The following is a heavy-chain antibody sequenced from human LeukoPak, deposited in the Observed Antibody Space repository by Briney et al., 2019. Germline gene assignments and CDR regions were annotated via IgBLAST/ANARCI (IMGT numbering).Heavy chain of an antibody. CDR2: ISVSGVGS. D-gene: IGHD2-15*01. CDR3: ASEKGYCSGGSCHYFDY. Sequence: PGGSLRLSCAVSGFIFNNYPMSWVRQAPGKGLEWVSAISVSGVGSYYADSVKGRFTISIDNSKNTLYLQMSSLRVEDTAIYYCASEKGYCSGGSCHYFDYWGQGTLVTVSS. J-gene: IGHJ4*02. CDR1: GFIFNNYP. V-gene: IGHV3-23*01.